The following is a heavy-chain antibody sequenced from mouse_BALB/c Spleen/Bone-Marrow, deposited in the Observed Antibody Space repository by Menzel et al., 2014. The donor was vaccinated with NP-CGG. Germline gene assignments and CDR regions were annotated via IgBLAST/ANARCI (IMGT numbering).Heavy chain of an antibody. CDR3: AFGNYDFDY. D-gene: IGHD2-1*01. CDR2: VYPGDGDT. J-gene: IGHJ2*01. V-gene: IGHV1-80*01. CDR1: GYAFSSYW. Sequence: QVQLQQSGAELVRPGSSVKISCKASGYAFSSYWMNWVKQRPGQGLEWIGQVYPGDGDTNYSGKFKGKATLTADESSSTAYMQLSSLTSEDSAVYFCAFGNYDFDYWGQGTTLTVSS.